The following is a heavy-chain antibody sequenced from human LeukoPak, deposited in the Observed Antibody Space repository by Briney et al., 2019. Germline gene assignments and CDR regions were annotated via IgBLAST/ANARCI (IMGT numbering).Heavy chain of an antibody. CDR1: GFTFSSYS. D-gene: IGHD6-19*01. V-gene: IGHV3-21*01. CDR3: ARDRGSGWFYDIDY. CDR2: ISFTTTHI. J-gene: IGHJ4*02. Sequence: GGSLRLSCAASGFTFSSYSMNWVRQAPGKGLEWVSSISFTTTHIYYADSVKGGFTISRDNAKNSLYLQMNSLRAEDTAVYYCARDRGSGWFYDIDYWGQGILVTVSS.